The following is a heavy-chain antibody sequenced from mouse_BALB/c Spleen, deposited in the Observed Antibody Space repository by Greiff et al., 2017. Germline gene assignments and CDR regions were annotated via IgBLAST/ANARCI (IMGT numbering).Heavy chain of an antibody. V-gene: IGHV1-18*01. CDR2: INPNNGGT. J-gene: IGHJ2*01. CDR1: GYTFTDYN. D-gene: IGHD1-2*01. CDR3: ARGSTATYPYYFDY. Sequence: VQLQQSGPELVKPGASVKIPCKASGYTFTDYNMDWVKQSHGKSLEWIGDINPNNGGTIYNQNFKGKATLTVDKSSSTAYMELRSLTSEDTAVYYCARGSTATYPYYFDYWGQGTTLTVSS.